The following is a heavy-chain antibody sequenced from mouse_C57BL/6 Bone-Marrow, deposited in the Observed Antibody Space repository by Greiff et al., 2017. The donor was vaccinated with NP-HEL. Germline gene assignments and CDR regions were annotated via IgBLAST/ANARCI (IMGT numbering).Heavy chain of an antibody. Sequence: EVKLMESGGGLVQPGGSLSLSCAASGFTFTDYYMSWVRQPPGKALEWVGFIRHKANGYTIEYSASVKGRFTISRDNSQSILYLQMNALRAEDSATYYCARSIYYDYADDPFYGMDYWGQGTSVTVSS. CDR2: IRHKANGYTI. V-gene: IGHV7-3*01. D-gene: IGHD2-4*01. CDR3: ARSIYYDYADDPFYGMDY. J-gene: IGHJ4*01. CDR1: GFTFTDYY.